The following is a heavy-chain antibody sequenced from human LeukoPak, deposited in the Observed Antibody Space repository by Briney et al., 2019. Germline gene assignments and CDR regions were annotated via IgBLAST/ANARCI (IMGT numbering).Heavy chain of an antibody. CDR2: INTDGGST. Sequence: GGSLRLSCAASGFTFSSFWMHWVRQAPGKGLVWVSRINTDGGSTSYADSVKGRLTISRDNAKNMLYLQMNSLRAEDTAVYYWLRSKGGDFDYWVLVTLVIISS. CDR3: LRSKGGDFDY. D-gene: IGHD3-10*01. J-gene: IGHJ4*02. CDR1: GFTFSSFW. V-gene: IGHV3-74*01.